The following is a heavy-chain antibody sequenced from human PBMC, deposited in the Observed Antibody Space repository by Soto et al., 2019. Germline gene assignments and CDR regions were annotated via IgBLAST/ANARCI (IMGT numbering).Heavy chain of an antibody. CDR1: GGTSSSYA. CDR3: ARGEYSSSWYGEDNDYYYYGMDV. J-gene: IGHJ6*02. Sequence: SVKVSCKASGGTSSSYAISWVRQAPGQGLEWMGGIIPIFGTANYAQKFQGRVTITADESTSTAYMELSSLRSEDTAVYYCARGEYSSSWYGEDNDYYYYGMDVWGQGTTVTVSS. CDR2: IIPIFGTA. V-gene: IGHV1-69*13. D-gene: IGHD6-13*01.